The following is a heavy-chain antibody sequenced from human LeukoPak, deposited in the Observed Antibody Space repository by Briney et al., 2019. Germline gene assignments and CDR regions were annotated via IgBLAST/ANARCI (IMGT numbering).Heavy chain of an antibody. CDR3: AKDSDYGRLMDY. J-gene: IGHJ4*02. CDR1: GYTFTSYG. D-gene: IGHD4-17*01. V-gene: IGHV1-18*01. Sequence: VSVKVSCKASGYTFTSYGITWVRQAPGQGLEWMGWISAYNGKKNFAQKLQGRVTMTTDTSTSTAYMELRSLRSDDTAVYYCAKDSDYGRLMDYWGQGTLVTVSS. CDR2: ISAYNGKK.